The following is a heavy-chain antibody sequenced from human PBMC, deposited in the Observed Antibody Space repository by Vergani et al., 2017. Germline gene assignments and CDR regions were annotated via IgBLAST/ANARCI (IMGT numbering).Heavy chain of an antibody. D-gene: IGHD6-19*01. V-gene: IGHV4-39*01. Sequence: QLQLQESGPGLVKPSATLSLICSVSGASIRSSNYYWGWIRQPPGKGLEWIASIYYSGSTYYNPSLKSRVTISVDTSKNQFSRKLSSVTATNTAVYFCARHSTVKWLVKLGWCDPWGQGIRVTVSS. J-gene: IGHJ5*02. CDR2: IYYSGST. CDR3: ARHSTVKWLVKLGWCDP. CDR1: GASIRSSNYY.